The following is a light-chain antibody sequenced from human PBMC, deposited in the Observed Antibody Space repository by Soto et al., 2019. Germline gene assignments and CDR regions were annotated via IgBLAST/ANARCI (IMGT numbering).Light chain of an antibody. CDR3: QQYDNLFT. Sequence: DIQMTQSPSSLSASVGDRVTITCQASQYISTYLNWYQHKSGKAPTLLIYDTSNLQAGVPSRFSGSGSGTDFTFTISSLQPEDIGTYYCQQYDNLFTFGPGTKVDIK. V-gene: IGKV1-33*01. J-gene: IGKJ3*01. CDR2: DTS. CDR1: QYISTY.